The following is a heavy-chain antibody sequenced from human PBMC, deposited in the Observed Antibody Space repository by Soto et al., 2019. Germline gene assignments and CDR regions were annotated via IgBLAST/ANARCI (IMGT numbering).Heavy chain of an antibody. CDR1: GGSISVYF. CDR2: MSYTGNT. V-gene: IGHV4-59*01. J-gene: IGHJ4*02. CDR3: GRATKTIDPLAQ. D-gene: IGHD1-7*01. Sequence: SETLSLTCTVSGGSISVYFWNWIRQPPGKGLERIGYMSYTGNTNYNPSLTSRVSISVATSKNQFSLNLNSVTAADTPVYYCGRATKTIDPLAQWGQGTLVTVSS.